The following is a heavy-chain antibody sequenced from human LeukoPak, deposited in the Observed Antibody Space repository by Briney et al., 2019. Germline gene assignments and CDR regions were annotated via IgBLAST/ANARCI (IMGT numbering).Heavy chain of an antibody. CDR1: DDSFSSHY. J-gene: IGHJ3*02. CDR2: ISYIGST. CDR3: ARDLVTVTKGFDI. Sequence: SETLSLTCAVSDDSFSSHYWTWIRQPPGKGLEWIGCISYIGSTNYNPSLKSRVTISIDTSRNQFSLRLSSVTAADTAVYYCARDLVTVTKGFDIWGQGTMVSVSS. V-gene: IGHV4-59*11. D-gene: IGHD4-17*01.